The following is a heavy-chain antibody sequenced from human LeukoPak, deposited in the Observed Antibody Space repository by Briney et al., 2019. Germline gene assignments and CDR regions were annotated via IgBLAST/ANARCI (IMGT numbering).Heavy chain of an antibody. CDR2: IRSKANSYAT. D-gene: IGHD6-13*01. J-gene: IGHJ3*02. CDR1: GFTFSGSA. Sequence: PGGSLKLSCAASGFTFSGSAMHWVRQASGKGLEWVGRIRSKANSYATAYAASVKGRFTISRDNSKNTLYLQMNSLRAEDTAVYYCAKDRLAAAGAFDIWGQGTMVTVSS. CDR3: AKDRLAAAGAFDI. V-gene: IGHV3-73*01.